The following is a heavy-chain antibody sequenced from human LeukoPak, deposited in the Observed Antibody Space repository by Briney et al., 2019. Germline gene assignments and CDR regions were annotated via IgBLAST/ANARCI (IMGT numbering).Heavy chain of an antibody. V-gene: IGHV3-30*18. CDR2: TSNDGSNK. CDR3: AKVGSGWYGVDY. CDR1: GFTFSNYG. Sequence: GGSLRLSCAASGFTFSNYGMHWVRQAPGKGLEWVAVTSNDGSNKYYADSVKGRFTISRDNSKNTLYLQMNSLRIEDTAVYYCAKVGSGWYGVDYWGQGTLVTVSS. D-gene: IGHD6-19*01. J-gene: IGHJ4*02.